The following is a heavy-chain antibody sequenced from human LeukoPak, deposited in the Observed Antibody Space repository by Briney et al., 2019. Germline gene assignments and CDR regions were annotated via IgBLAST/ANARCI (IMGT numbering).Heavy chain of an antibody. V-gene: IGHV4-59*11. J-gene: IGHJ4*02. CDR2: IYSSGTI. D-gene: IGHD6-19*01. Sequence: SETLSLTCTVSGGSISSHFWSWIRQPPGKGLEWIGNIYSSGTINYNPSLNSRVTMSVDTSKNQLSLQLTSVTAADTAVYYCSKAAQWLAFDYWGRGTLVTVSS. CDR1: GGSISSHF. CDR3: SKAAQWLAFDY.